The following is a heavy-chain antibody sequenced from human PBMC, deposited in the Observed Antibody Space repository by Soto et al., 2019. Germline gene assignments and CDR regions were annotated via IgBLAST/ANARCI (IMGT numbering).Heavy chain of an antibody. J-gene: IGHJ4*02. V-gene: IGHV1-69*06. CDR1: GGTFSSYA. CDR3: SVVVAATLDY. D-gene: IGHD2-15*01. Sequence: GASVKVSCKASGGTFSSYAISWVRQAPGQGVEWMGGVIPIFCTGNYAQKFKGRVTITADKSTSTAYMELSSLRSEDTAVYYCSVVVAATLDYWGQGTLGTGAS. CDR2: VIPIFCTG.